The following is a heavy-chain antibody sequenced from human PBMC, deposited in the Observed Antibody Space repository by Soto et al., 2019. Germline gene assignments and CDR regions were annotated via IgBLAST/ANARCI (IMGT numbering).Heavy chain of an antibody. J-gene: IGHJ6*02. CDR1: GGTFNNYI. V-gene: IGHV1-69*02. Sequence: QVQLVQSGPEVKEPGSSVTVSCKASGGTFNNYIFTWVRQAPGQGLEWMGRIIPVLGVTYYAQMFQGRVTISADKYTTTAYMDLSSLRSEDTAIYDGASSRNTGSATPSYYAMSVWGQGTTVTVSS. CDR3: ASSRNTGSATPSYYAMSV. CDR2: IIPVLGVT. D-gene: IGHD2-15*01.